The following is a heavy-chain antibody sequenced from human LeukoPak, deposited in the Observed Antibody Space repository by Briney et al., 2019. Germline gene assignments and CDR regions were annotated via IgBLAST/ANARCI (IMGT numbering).Heavy chain of an antibody. Sequence: AGGSLRLSCAASGFTFSSYAMSWVRQAPGKGLEWVSAISGSGGSTYYADSVKGRFTISRDNSKNTLYLQMNSLRAEDTAVYYCAKDLDFWSGYWKLFDYWGQGTLVTVSP. V-gene: IGHV3-23*01. CDR1: GFTFSSYA. CDR2: ISGSGGST. CDR3: AKDLDFWSGYWKLFDY. D-gene: IGHD3-3*01. J-gene: IGHJ4*02.